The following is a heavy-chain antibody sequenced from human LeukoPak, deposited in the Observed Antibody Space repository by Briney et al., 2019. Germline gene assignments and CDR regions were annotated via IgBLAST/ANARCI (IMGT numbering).Heavy chain of an antibody. CDR3: ARVAVVAEDY. Sequence: GGSLRLSCAASGFTFSSYAMHWVRQAPGKGLEWVAVISYDGSNKYYADSVKGRFTISRDNSKNTLYLQMNSLRAEDTAVYYCARVAVVAEDYWGQGTLVTVSS. CDR2: ISYDGSNK. V-gene: IGHV3-30-3*01. CDR1: GFTFSSYA. J-gene: IGHJ4*02. D-gene: IGHD2-15*01.